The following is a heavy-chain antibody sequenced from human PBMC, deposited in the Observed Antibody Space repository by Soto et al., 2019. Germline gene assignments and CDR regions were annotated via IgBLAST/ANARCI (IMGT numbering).Heavy chain of an antibody. D-gene: IGHD6-19*01. CDR2: IWYDGSNK. CDR3: ARERMDSSGWLDAFDI. Sequence: QVQLVESGGGVVQPGRSLRLSCAASGFTFSSYGMHWVRQAPGKGLEWVAVIWYDGSNKYYADSVKGRFTISRDNSKNTLNLQMNSLRAEDTAVYYCARERMDSSGWLDAFDIWGQGTMVTVSS. V-gene: IGHV3-33*01. J-gene: IGHJ3*02. CDR1: GFTFSSYG.